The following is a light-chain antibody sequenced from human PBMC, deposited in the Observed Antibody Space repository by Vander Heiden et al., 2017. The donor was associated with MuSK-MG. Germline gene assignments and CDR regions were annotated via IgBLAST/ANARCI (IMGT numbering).Light chain of an antibody. Sequence: DIQLTQSPSFLSASVGDRVTITCRASQGISSYLAWYQQKPGKAPKLLIYAASTSQSGVPTRISGSGCGTEITITISIRQPEDFANYYCQQLNTYALTFGGGTKVEIK. V-gene: IGKV1-9*01. CDR1: QGISSY. CDR2: AAS. CDR3: QQLNTYALT. J-gene: IGKJ4*01.